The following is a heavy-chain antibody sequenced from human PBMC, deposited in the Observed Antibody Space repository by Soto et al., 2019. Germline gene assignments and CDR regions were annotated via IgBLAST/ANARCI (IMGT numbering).Heavy chain of an antibody. CDR1: GGTFSSYT. CDR3: TGDCSSTSCYAYP. CDR2: IIPILGIA. V-gene: IGHV1-69*04. J-gene: IGHJ5*02. D-gene: IGHD2-2*01. Sequence: GASVKVSCKASGGTFSSYTISWVRQAPGQGLEWMGRIIPILGIANYAQKFQGRVTITADKSTSTAYMELSSLRSEDTAVYYSTGDCSSTSCYAYPWGQGTLVTVSS.